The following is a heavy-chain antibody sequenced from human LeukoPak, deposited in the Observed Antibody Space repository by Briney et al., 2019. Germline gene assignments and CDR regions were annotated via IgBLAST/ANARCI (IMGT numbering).Heavy chain of an antibody. Sequence: GGSLRLSCAASGFTFSSYNMNWIRQAPGEGLEWVSSISSSTTYIYYADSVKGRFTISRDNAKNSLYLQMNSLRAEDTAVYYCARDEPRIGGGFDYWGQGALVTVSS. D-gene: IGHD1-14*01. J-gene: IGHJ4*02. CDR2: ISSSTTYI. CDR1: GFTFSSYN. CDR3: ARDEPRIGGGFDY. V-gene: IGHV3-21*01.